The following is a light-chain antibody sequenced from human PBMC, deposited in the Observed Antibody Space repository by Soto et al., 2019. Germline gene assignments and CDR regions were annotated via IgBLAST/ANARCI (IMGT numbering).Light chain of an antibody. CDR1: QSVSSSD. Sequence: EIVLTQSPGTLSLSPGERATLSCRASQSVSSSDLAWYQQKPGQAPRLLIYGASSRATGIPDRFSGRGSGTDFTLTISRLEPEDCAVYYCQQYGSSPPVTFGGGTKVEIK. J-gene: IGKJ4*01. V-gene: IGKV3-20*01. CDR3: QQYGSSPPVT. CDR2: GAS.